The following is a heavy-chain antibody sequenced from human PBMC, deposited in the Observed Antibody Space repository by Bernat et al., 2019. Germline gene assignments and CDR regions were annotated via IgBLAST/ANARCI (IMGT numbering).Heavy chain of an antibody. CDR1: GYTFNNNG. CDR3: ARDRSEGGYSYGYYYYGMDV. V-gene: IGHV1-18*04. J-gene: IGHJ6*02. CDR2: ISGYNGNT. D-gene: IGHD5-18*01. Sequence: QVQLVQSGAEVKKPGASVKVSCKASGYTFNNNGISWVRQAPGQGLEWMGWISGYNGNTNYAQTFQGRVTMTTDTSTTTAYMELRSLRSDDTAVYYCARDRSEGGYSYGYYYYGMDVWGQGTTVTVSS.